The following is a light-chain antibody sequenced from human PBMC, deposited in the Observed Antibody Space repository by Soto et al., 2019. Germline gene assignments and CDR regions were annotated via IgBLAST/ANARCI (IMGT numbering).Light chain of an antibody. CDR3: SSYAGANSVV. Sequence: QSAPTQPPSASGSPGQSVTISCTGMSSDVGGYNYVSWYQQHPGKAPKLMIYEVSKRPSGVPDRFSGSKSGNTASLTVSGLQAEDEADYYCSSYAGANSVVFGGGTQLTVL. CDR1: SSDVGGYNY. V-gene: IGLV2-8*01. CDR2: EVS. J-gene: IGLJ2*01.